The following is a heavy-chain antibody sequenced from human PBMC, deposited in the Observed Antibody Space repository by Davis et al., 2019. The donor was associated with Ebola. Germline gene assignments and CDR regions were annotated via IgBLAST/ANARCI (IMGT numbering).Heavy chain of an antibody. CDR3: TSTVTNGDY. D-gene: IGHD4-17*01. Sequence: GESLKISCAASGFTFSGSAMHWVRQASGKGLEWVGRIRSKANSYATAYAASVKGRFTISRDDSKNTAYPQMNSLKTEDTAVYYCTSTVTNGDYWGQGTLVTVSS. V-gene: IGHV3-73*01. J-gene: IGHJ4*02. CDR1: GFTFSGSA. CDR2: IRSKANSYAT.